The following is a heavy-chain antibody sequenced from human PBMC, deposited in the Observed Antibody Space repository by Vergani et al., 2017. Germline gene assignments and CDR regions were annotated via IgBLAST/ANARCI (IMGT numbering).Heavy chain of an antibody. J-gene: IGHJ4*02. V-gene: IGHV3-11*04. CDR2: ISGSGGST. CDR1: GGSISSSSYY. CDR3: ARELVGGVDY. Sequence: QLQLQESGPGLVKPSETLSLTCTVSGGSISSSSYYWGWIRQPPGKGLEWVSAISGSGGSTYYADSVKCRFTISRDNAKNSLYLQMNSLRAEDTAVYYCARELVGGVDYWGQGTLVTVSS.